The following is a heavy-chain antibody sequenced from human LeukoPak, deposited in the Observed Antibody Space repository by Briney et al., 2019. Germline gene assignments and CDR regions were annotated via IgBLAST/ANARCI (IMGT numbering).Heavy chain of an antibody. D-gene: IGHD2-21*02. CDR3: ARGGEYCGGDCYSPDDYYYYGMDV. CDR2: IYYSGST. CDR1: GGSISSGGYY. J-gene: IGHJ6*02. Sequence: SQTLSLTCTVPGGSISSGGYYWSWIRQHPGKGLEWIGYIYYSGSTYYNPSLKSRVTISVDTSKNQFSLKLSSVTAADTAVYYCARGGEYCGGDCYSPDDYYYYGMDVWGQGTTVTVSS. V-gene: IGHV4-31*03.